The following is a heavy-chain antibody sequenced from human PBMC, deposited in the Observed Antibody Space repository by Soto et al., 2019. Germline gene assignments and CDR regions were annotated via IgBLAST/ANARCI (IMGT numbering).Heavy chain of an antibody. CDR2: IYYSGST. CDR3: ARDLTTVTTSGYYYYGMDV. Sequence: SETLSLTCTFSCGSISSYYWSWIRQPPGKGLEWIGYIYYSGSTNYNPSLKSRVTISVDTSKNQFSLKLSSVTAADTAVYYCARDLTTVTTSGYYYYGMDVWGQGTTVTVSS. V-gene: IGHV4-59*01. J-gene: IGHJ6*02. CDR1: CGSISSYY. D-gene: IGHD4-17*01.